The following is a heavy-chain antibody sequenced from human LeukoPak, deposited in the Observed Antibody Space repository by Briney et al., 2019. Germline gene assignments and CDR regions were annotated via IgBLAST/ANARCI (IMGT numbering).Heavy chain of an antibody. V-gene: IGHV3-23*01. CDR1: GFTFSNYA. D-gene: IGHD3-3*01. CDR2: IRYNGGGA. Sequence: GGSLRLSCTASGFTFSNYAMMWLRQAPGKGPEFISVIRYNGGGAGYADSVRGRFTISRDNSKNSLYLQMNRLRAEDTAVYYCARLNYDFWSGVWEGYYMDVWGKGTTVTVSS. CDR3: ARLNYDFWSGVWEGYYMDV. J-gene: IGHJ6*03.